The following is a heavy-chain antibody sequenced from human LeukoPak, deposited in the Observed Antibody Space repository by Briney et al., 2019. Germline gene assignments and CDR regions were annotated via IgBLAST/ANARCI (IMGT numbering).Heavy chain of an antibody. Sequence: PXXSLRLSCAASGFAFSTYSMNWVRQAPGKGLEWVSYISSSSTIYYADSVKGRFTISRDNAKNSLYLQMSSLRDEDTAVYYCARGIQLWSYYYYGVDVWGLGTTVTVSS. J-gene: IGHJ6*02. V-gene: IGHV3-48*02. D-gene: IGHD5-18*01. CDR2: ISSSSTI. CDR3: ARGIQLWSYYYYGVDV. CDR1: GFAFSTYS.